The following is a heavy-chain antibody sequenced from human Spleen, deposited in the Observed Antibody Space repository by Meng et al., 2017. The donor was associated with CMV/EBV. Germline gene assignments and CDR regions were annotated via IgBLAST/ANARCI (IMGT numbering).Heavy chain of an antibody. CDR3: ARGRYSSSFLSH. Sequence: SETLSLTCAVYGGSFSGYYWSWIRQPPGKGLEWIGEINHSGSTNYNPSLKSRVTISVGTSKNQFSLKLSSVTAADTAVYYCARGRYSSSFLSHWGQGTLVTVSS. CDR1: GGSFSGYY. D-gene: IGHD6-13*01. V-gene: IGHV4-34*01. J-gene: IGHJ4*02. CDR2: INHSGST.